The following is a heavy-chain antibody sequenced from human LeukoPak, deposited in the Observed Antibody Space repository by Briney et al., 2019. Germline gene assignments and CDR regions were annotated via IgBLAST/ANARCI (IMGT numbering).Heavy chain of an antibody. D-gene: IGHD3-10*01. CDR2: IYYSGST. CDR1: GGSISSYY. Sequence: SETLSLTCTVSGGSISSYYWSWIRQPPGKGLEWIGYIYYSGSTNYNPSLKSRVTISVDTSKNQFSLKLSSVTAADTAVYYCARDHSTYGSSPTDYWGQGTLLTVSS. V-gene: IGHV4-59*12. CDR3: ARDHSTYGSSPTDY. J-gene: IGHJ4*02.